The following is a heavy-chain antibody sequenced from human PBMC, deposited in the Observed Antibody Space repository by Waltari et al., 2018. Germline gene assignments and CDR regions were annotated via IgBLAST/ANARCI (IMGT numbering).Heavy chain of an antibody. D-gene: IGHD2-21*01. J-gene: IGHJ6*02. Sequence: QVQLVQSGAEVKKPGASVKVSCKASGYTFTSSAMHWVRQAPGQRLEWMGWINAGNGNTKYSQKFQGRVTITRETSASTAYMELSSLRSEDTAVYYCAREGGCGGDCSLLDYYYYGMDVWGQGTTVTVSS. V-gene: IGHV1-3*01. CDR2: INAGNGNT. CDR1: GYTFTSSA. CDR3: AREGGCGGDCSLLDYYYYGMDV.